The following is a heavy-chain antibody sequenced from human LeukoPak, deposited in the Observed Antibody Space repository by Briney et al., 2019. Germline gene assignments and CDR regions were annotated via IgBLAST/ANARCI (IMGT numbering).Heavy chain of an antibody. D-gene: IGHD2-15*01. V-gene: IGHV3-23*01. CDR2: ISGSGGST. J-gene: IGHJ4*02. CDR1: GFTFSSYA. CDR3: AKPRYCSGGSCYGCFDY. Sequence: GGSLRLSCAASGFTFSSYAMSWVRQAPGKGLEWVSAISGSGGSTYYADSVKGRFTISRDNSKNTLYLQMNSLRAEDTAVYYCAKPRYCSGGSCYGCFDYWGQGTLVTVSS.